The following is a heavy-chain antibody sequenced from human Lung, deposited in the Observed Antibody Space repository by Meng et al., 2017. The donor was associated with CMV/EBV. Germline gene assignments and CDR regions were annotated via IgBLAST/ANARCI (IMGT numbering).Heavy chain of an antibody. CDR1: GFTFSNYG. J-gene: IGHJ4*02. D-gene: IGHD4-17*01. V-gene: IGHV3-30*18. Sequence: YGFTFSNYGMHWVRRAPGKGLEWLAVITNDGGNKHYADSVKGRFTISRDNSKNTLNLQMNSLRPEDTSVYYCAKDLKAYGDYYFDYWGQGILVTVSS. CDR2: ITNDGGNK. CDR3: AKDLKAYGDYYFDY.